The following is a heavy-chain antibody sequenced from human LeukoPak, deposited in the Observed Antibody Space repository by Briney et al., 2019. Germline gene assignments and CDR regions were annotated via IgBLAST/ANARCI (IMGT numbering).Heavy chain of an antibody. V-gene: IGHV4-39*07. Sequence: PSETLSLTCTVSGGSISTSNYYWGWIRQPPGKGLEWIGNIFYSGSTYYSPSLKSRVTMSVDTSKNQLSLKLSSVTAADTAVYYCAIWSGWYSGNYMDVWGKGTTVTVSS. CDR1: GGSISTSNYY. D-gene: IGHD6-19*01. CDR2: IFYSGST. J-gene: IGHJ6*03. CDR3: AIWSGWYSGNYMDV.